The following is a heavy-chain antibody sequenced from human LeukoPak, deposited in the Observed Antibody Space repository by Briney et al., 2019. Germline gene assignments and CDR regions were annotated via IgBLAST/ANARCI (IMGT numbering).Heavy chain of an antibody. CDR3: ARTRNYDFWSGYYIPYYFDY. Sequence: SETLSLTCTVSGGSISSSSYYWGWIRQPPGKGLEWIGSIYYSGSTYYNPSLKSRVTISVDTSKNQFSLKLSYVTAADTAVYYCARTRNYDFWSGYYIPYYFDYWGQGTLVTVSS. CDR2: IYYSGST. J-gene: IGHJ4*02. D-gene: IGHD3-3*01. V-gene: IGHV4-39*01. CDR1: GGSISSSSYY.